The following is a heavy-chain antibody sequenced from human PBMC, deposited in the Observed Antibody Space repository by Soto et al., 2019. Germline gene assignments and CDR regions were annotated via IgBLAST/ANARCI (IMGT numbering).Heavy chain of an antibody. Sequence: SETLSLTCAVYGGSFSGYYWSWIHQPPGKGLEWIGEINHSGSTNYNPSLESRVTISVDTSKNQFSLKLSSVTAADTAVYYCASLQVGDVVVTATDAFDIWGQGTMVTVSS. J-gene: IGHJ3*02. CDR3: ASLQVGDVVVTATDAFDI. CDR1: GGSFSGYY. D-gene: IGHD2-21*02. V-gene: IGHV4-34*01. CDR2: INHSGST.